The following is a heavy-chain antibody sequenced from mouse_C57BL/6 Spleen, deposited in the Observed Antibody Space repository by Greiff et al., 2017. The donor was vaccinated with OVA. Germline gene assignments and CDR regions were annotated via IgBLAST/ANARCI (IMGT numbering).Heavy chain of an antibody. V-gene: IGHV1-15*01. CDR1: GYTFTDYE. CDR3: TRERITTEYWYFDV. D-gene: IGHD1-1*01. Sequence: QVHVKQSGAELVRPGASVTLSCKASGYTFTDYEMHWVKQTPVHGLEWIGAIDPETGGNAYNQKFKGKAILTADKSSSTAYMELRSLTSEDSAVYYCTRERITTEYWYFDVWGTGTTVTGSS. J-gene: IGHJ1*03. CDR2: IDPETGGN.